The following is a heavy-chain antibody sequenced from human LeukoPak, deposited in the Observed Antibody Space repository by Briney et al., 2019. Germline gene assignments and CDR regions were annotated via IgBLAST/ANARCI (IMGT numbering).Heavy chain of an antibody. J-gene: IGHJ4*02. CDR1: GFTFSTYA. V-gene: IGHV3-30*04. CDR3: ARQESGYDAFFDY. D-gene: IGHD5-12*01. Sequence: GGSLRLSCAASGFTFSTYAMHWVRQAPGKGLEWVAVISYDGSDKYYADSVKGRFTISRDNSKNTLYLQMNSLRTEDTAVYYCARQESGYDAFFDYWGQGTLVTVSS. CDR2: ISYDGSDK.